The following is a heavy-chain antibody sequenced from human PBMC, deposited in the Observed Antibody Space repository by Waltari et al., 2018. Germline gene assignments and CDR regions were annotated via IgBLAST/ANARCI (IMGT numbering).Heavy chain of an antibody. V-gene: IGHV3-23*01. CDR3: AKAPYYDFWSGLGDFDY. CDR2: ISGSGGST. D-gene: IGHD3-3*01. CDR1: GFTFSSYA. J-gene: IGHJ4*02. Sequence: EVQLLESGGGLVQPGGSLRLSCAASGFTFSSYAMSWVRQAPGKGLEWVSAISGSGGSTYYADSVKGRFTISRDNSKNTLYLQMNSLRAEDTAVYYCAKAPYYDFWSGLGDFDYWGQGTLVTVSS.